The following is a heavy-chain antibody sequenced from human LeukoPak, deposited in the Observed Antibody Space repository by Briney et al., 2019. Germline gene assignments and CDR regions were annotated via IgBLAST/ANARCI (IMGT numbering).Heavy chain of an antibody. Sequence: PGGSLRLSCATSGFTFTDYYMSWIRPASGKGLEWVSYISSSCSIIFYAASVKGRFTISRENAKNSLYLQINSLRAEDTAVYYCASPLLYCSSTSCYGDYWGQGTLVTVSS. V-gene: IGHV3-11*01. CDR3: ASPLLYCSSTSCYGDY. D-gene: IGHD2-2*01. J-gene: IGHJ4*02. CDR1: GFTFTDYY. CDR2: ISSSCSII.